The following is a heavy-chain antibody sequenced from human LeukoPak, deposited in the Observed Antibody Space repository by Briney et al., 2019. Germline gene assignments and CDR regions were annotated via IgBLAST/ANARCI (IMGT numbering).Heavy chain of an antibody. Sequence: ASVKVSCKASGYTFTGYYMHWVRQAPGQGLEWMGWINPNSGGTNYAQKFQGRVTMTRDTSISTAYMELSRLRSDDTAVYYCARDRRDGYKRSPVLLGYWGQGTLVTVSS. CDR3: ARDRRDGYKRSPVLLGY. D-gene: IGHD5-24*01. J-gene: IGHJ4*02. V-gene: IGHV1-2*02. CDR1: GYTFTGYY. CDR2: INPNSGGT.